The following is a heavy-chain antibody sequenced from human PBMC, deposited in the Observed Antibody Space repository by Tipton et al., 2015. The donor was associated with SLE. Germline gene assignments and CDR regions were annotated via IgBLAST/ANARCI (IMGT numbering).Heavy chain of an antibody. Sequence: TLSLTCAVYGGSISSSSSYYWAWIRQPPGKGVEWIGEINHRGSTNYNPSLKSRVTISVDTSKNQFSLKLRSVTAADTAVYYCARRISAALDYWGQGTLVTVSS. CDR1: GGSISSSSSYY. CDR2: INHRGST. CDR3: ARRISAALDY. J-gene: IGHJ4*02. D-gene: IGHD6-13*01. V-gene: IGHV4-34*01.